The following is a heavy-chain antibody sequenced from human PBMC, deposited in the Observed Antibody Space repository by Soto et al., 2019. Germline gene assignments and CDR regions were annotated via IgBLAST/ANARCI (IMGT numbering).Heavy chain of an antibody. D-gene: IGHD4-17*01. CDR2: IIPVFGTA. J-gene: IGHJ6*02. Sequence: QVQLVQSGAEVKKPGSSVKVSCKASGGSLSNYGISWVRQAPGQGLEWMGGIIPVFGTANYAQKSQGSVTISADESTSIVYMDVTSLRSEDTAVYYCARGDATKIVVTTYYGMDVWGQGTTVTVSS. V-gene: IGHV1-69*12. CDR3: ARGDATKIVVTTYYGMDV. CDR1: GGSLSNYG.